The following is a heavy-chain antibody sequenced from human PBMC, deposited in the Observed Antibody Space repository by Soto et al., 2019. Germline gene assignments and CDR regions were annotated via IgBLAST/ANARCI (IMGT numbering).Heavy chain of an antibody. CDR3: ARDYGSGSYVGY. V-gene: IGHV3-7*03. J-gene: IGHJ4*02. D-gene: IGHD3-10*01. CDR1: GFPFNRYW. Sequence: GGSLRLSCAASGFPFNRYWMTWVRQAPGKGLEWVASIKQDGSDKYYVDPVKGRFTISRDNAKNSLYLQMNSLRADDTAVYYCARDYGSGSYVGYWGPGTLVTSPQ. CDR2: IKQDGSDK.